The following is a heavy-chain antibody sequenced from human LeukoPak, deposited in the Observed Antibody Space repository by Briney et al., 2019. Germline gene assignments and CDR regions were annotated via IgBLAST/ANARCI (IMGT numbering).Heavy chain of an antibody. V-gene: IGHV4-59*08. CDR2: IGDSGST. J-gene: IGHJ4*02. CDR1: GGSIRSYY. Sequence: PSETLSLTCTVSGGSIRSYYWSWFRQPPGKGLEWIGYIGDSGSTRYNPSLEGRVTISVDTSKGQFSLKLNSAAAADTAVYYCVRHGLPDWSYDYWGQGKLVTVSS. D-gene: IGHD1-7*01. CDR3: VRHGLPDWSYDY.